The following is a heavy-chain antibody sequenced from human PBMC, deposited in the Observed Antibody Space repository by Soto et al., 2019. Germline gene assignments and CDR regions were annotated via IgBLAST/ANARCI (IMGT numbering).Heavy chain of an antibody. CDR1: GFTFNSYW. CDR2: INMDGTRT. J-gene: IGHJ4*02. V-gene: IGHV3-74*01. CDR3: ARGGLGSYLLDY. D-gene: IGHD3-10*01. Sequence: EVQLVESGGGSVQPGGSLRLSCAASGFTFNSYWVHWVRQVPGKGLVWLSRINMDGTRTNYADSVKGRFAISRDNAKNTVYLQRNSLGVEDSAAYYCARGGLGSYLLDYWGQGTLVSVSS.